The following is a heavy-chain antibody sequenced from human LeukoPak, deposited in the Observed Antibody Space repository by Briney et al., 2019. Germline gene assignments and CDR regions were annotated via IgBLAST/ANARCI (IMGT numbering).Heavy chain of an antibody. J-gene: IGHJ5*02. D-gene: IGHD3-3*01. CDR2: IYTSGST. CDR3: ARDGTYYDFWSGYDWFDP. CDR1: GGSISSYY. Sequence: PSETLSLTCTVSGGSISSYYWRLIRQPAGKGLEWIGRIYTSGSTNYNPSLKSRVTMSVDTSKNQFSLKLSSVTAADTAVYYCARDGTYYDFWSGYDWFDPWGQGTLVTVSS. V-gene: IGHV4-4*07.